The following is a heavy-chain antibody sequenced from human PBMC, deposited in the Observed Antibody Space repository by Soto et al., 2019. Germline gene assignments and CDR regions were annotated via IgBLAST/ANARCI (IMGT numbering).Heavy chain of an antibody. CDR3: ARSVEQWLSLDAFDT. J-gene: IGHJ3*02. V-gene: IGHV3-33*01. CDR1: GFIFSTYG. Sequence: PGGSLRLSCAASGFIFSTYGMHWVRQAPGKGLEWVAVIWYDGSNKYYADSVKGRFTISRDNSKNTLYLQMNSLRAEDTAVYYCARSVEQWLSLDAFDTWGQGTMVTVSS. CDR2: IWYDGSNK. D-gene: IGHD6-19*01.